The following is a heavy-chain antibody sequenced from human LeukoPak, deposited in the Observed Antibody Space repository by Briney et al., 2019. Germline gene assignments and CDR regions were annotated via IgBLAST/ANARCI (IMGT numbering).Heavy chain of an antibody. CDR3: ARLTTPPYFYYDMDV. CDR2: ISPYNGNI. CDR1: GYTFSNYD. V-gene: IGHV1-18*01. D-gene: IGHD3-3*01. J-gene: IGHJ6*02. Sequence: ASVKVSCKTSGYTFSNYDITWVRQAPGQGLEWMGWISPYNGNINYAQNIQGRVTMTTDTSTSTAYMELRSLRFEDTAVYCARLTTPPYFYYDMDVWGQGTTVIVSS.